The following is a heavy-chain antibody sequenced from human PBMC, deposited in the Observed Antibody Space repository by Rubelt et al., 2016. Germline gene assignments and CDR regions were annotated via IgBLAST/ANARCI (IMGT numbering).Heavy chain of an antibody. CDR3: AKRLRMLAARTPDY. Sequence: EVQLLESGGGLVQPGGSLRLSCAASGFTFYTYAMTWVRQAPGKGLEWVSSISGSGGTTYYADSVKGRFTISRDNSKNTLYLQMNSLRDEETAVYLCAKRLRMLAARTPDYWGQGTLVTVSS. CDR1: GFTFYTYA. V-gene: IGHV3-23*01. D-gene: IGHD4-17*01. CDR2: ISGSGGTT. J-gene: IGHJ4*02.